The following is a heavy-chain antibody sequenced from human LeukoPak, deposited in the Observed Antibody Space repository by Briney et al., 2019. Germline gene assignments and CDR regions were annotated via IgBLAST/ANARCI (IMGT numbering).Heavy chain of an antibody. CDR1: GGPIRSYY. V-gene: IGHV4-4*07. CDR3: ARGIWFGELLAFDP. CDR2: IYTSGST. D-gene: IGHD3-10*01. Sequence: SETLSLTCTVSGGPIRSYYWSWIRQPAGKRLECIGRIYTSGSTNYNPSLKSRLTMTVDTSMNQFSLRLSSVTAADTAVYYCARGIWFGELLAFDPWGQGTLVTVSS. J-gene: IGHJ5*02.